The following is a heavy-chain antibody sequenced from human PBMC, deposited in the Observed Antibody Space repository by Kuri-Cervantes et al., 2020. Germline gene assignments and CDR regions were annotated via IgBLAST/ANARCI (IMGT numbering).Heavy chain of an antibody. CDR3: AKAHGVVTAPTIFDY. V-gene: IGHV3-30-3*01. CDR1: ELTFGTYI. Sequence: GESLKISCAASELTFGTYIMNWVRQIPGKGLEWVAIISYDGSNEYYADSVKGRFTVSRDNSKNTLYLQMNSLRAEDTALYYCAKAHGVVTAPTIFDYWGQGTLVTVSS. J-gene: IGHJ4*02. D-gene: IGHD2-21*02. CDR2: ISYDGSNE.